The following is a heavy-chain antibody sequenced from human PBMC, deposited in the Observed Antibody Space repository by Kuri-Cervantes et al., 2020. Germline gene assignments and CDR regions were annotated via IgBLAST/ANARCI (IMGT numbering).Heavy chain of an antibody. CDR3: ARASGYSYGYQNYYYYGKDV. V-gene: IGHV3-13*01. CDR1: GFTFSSYD. D-gene: IGHD5-18*01. J-gene: IGHJ6*02. Sequence: GGSLRLSCAASGFTFSSYDMHWVRQATGKGLEWVSAIGTAGDTYYPGSVKGRFTISRDNAKNSLYLQMNSLRAEDTAVYYCARASGYSYGYQNYYYYGKDVWGQGTTVT. CDR2: IGTAGDT.